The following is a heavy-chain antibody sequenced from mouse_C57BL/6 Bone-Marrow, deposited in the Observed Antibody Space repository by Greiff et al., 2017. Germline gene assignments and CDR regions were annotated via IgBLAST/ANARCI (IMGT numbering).Heavy chain of an antibody. V-gene: IGHV1-54*01. J-gene: IGHJ2*01. CDR1: GYAFTNYL. D-gene: IGHD1-1*01. Sequence: QVQLQQSGAELVRPGTSVKVSCKASGYAFTNYLIEWVKQRPGQGLEWIGVINPGSGGTNYNEKFKGKATLTADKSSSTAYMQLSSLTSEDSAVYFCAREGGHYYGSPFDYWGQGTTLTVCS. CDR3: AREGGHYYGSPFDY. CDR2: INPGSGGT.